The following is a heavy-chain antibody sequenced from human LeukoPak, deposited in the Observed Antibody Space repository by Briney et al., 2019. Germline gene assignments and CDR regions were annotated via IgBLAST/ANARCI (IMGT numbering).Heavy chain of an antibody. CDR2: ISANTGDT. Sequence: VASVKVSCKASGYTFTNYGFNWVRQARGQGLEWMGWISANTGDTNYAQNLQGRVTLTTDTSTSTAYMELRSLRLGDTAVYYCARGDRWIQLWLTLRDYWGQGTLVTVSS. CDR1: GYTFTNYG. J-gene: IGHJ4*02. CDR3: ARGDRWIQLWLTLRDY. V-gene: IGHV1-18*01. D-gene: IGHD5-18*01.